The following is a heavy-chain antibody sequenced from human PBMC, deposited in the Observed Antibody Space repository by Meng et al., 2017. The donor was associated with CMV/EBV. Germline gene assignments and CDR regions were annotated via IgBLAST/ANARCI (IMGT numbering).Heavy chain of an antibody. Sequence: SETLSLTCTVSGGSISSSSYYWGWIRQPPGKGLEWIGEINHSGSTNYNPSLKSRGTISVDTSKNQFSLKLSSVTAADTAVYYCARGRAVAGRGWFDPWGQGTLVTVSS. CDR2: INHSGST. J-gene: IGHJ5*02. CDR1: GGSISSSSYY. D-gene: IGHD6-19*01. V-gene: IGHV4-39*07. CDR3: ARGRAVAGRGWFDP.